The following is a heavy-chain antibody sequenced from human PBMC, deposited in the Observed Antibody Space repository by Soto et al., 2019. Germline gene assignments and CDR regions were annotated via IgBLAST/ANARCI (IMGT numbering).Heavy chain of an antibody. V-gene: IGHV3-30-3*01. CDR3: ARNSERTTLDY. D-gene: IGHD1-7*01. Sequence: QVQLVASGGGVVQPGRSLRLSCAASGFTFSSYAMHWVRQAPGTGLEWVAVISYDGSNKYYADSVKGRFTISRDNSKNTLYLQMNSLRAEDTAVYYCARNSERTTLDYWGQGTLVTVSS. CDR2: ISYDGSNK. CDR1: GFTFSSYA. J-gene: IGHJ4*02.